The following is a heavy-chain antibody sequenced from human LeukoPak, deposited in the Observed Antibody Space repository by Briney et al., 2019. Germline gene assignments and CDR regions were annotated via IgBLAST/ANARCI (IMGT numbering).Heavy chain of an antibody. CDR3: ATVPVEQNTDGLVKVASFLVT. CDR2: IIPISAST. J-gene: IGHJ5*02. D-gene: IGHD2-8*01. Sequence: ASVKVSCKASGDTLNNYGINWVRQAPGRGLEWMGGIIPISASTTYAQSFQGRLSITADASTRTVHMELSSLESEDTAVYYCATVPVEQNTDGLVKVASFLVTWGQGTLVTVSS. V-gene: IGHV1-69*13. CDR1: GDTLNNYG.